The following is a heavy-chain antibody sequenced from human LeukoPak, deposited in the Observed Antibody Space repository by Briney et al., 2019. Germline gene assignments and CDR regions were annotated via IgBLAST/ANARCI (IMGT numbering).Heavy chain of an antibody. V-gene: IGHV1-24*01. Sequence: GASVKVSCKVSGYTLTELSMHWVRQAPGKGLEWMGGFDPEDGETIYAQKFQGRVTMTEDTSTDTAYMELSSLRSEDTAVYYCATLSYYDILTGPRNGAFDIWGQGTMVTVSS. D-gene: IGHD3-9*01. J-gene: IGHJ3*02. CDR2: FDPEDGET. CDR3: ATLSYYDILTGPRNGAFDI. CDR1: GYTLTELS.